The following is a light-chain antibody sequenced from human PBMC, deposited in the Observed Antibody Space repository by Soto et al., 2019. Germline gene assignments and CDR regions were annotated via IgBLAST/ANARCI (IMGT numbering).Light chain of an antibody. Sequence: EIVLTQSPGTLSLSPGERATLSCRASQSVSSSYLAWYQQKPGQAPRLLIYGASSRATGIPDRFSGSGSGPAFTLTISRLEPEDFAVYYCQQYGSSPPNTFGQGTKLEIK. CDR3: QQYGSSPPNT. V-gene: IGKV3-20*01. CDR2: GAS. J-gene: IGKJ2*01. CDR1: QSVSSSY.